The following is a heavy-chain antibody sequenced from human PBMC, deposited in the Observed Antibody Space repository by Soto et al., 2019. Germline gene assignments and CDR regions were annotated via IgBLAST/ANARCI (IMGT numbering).Heavy chain of an antibody. V-gene: IGHV1-69*11. Sequence: QVHLVQSGTEVKKPGSSVKVSCKASGGTFSSSGFSWVRQAPGQGLEWMGMIVPSLDTTNYAQQFQARVTITADEVTSTAYMALRSLRSEDTAVYYCARWPQPRYTADPYAVDVWGQGTRVIVSS. D-gene: IGHD3-16*02. CDR1: GGTFSSSG. CDR2: IVPSLDTT. CDR3: ARWPQPRYTADPYAVDV. J-gene: IGHJ6*02.